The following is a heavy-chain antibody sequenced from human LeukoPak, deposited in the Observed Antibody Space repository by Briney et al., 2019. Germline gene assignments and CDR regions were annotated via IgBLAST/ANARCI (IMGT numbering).Heavy chain of an antibody. CDR1: GFTFSSYS. Sequence: GGFLRLSCAASGFTFSSYSMNWVRQAPGKGLEWVSYISSSSSTIYYADSVKGRFTISRDNAKNSLYLQMNSLRAEDTAVYYCAREIVAGIDYWGQGTLVTVSS. V-gene: IGHV3-48*04. J-gene: IGHJ4*02. D-gene: IGHD6-19*01. CDR3: AREIVAGIDY. CDR2: ISSSSSTI.